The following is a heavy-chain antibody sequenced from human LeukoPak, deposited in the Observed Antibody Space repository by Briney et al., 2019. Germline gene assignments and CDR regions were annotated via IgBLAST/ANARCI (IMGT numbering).Heavy chain of an antibody. Sequence: ASVKVSCKASGYTFTSYYMHWVRQAPGQGLEWMGWIKPNSGGTNYAQKFQGRVTMTRDTSISTAYMELSRLRSDDTAVYYCARDQYYDFWSGYYTVRWFDPWGQGTLVTVSS. CDR3: ARDQYYDFWSGYYTVRWFDP. CDR2: IKPNSGGT. D-gene: IGHD3-3*01. J-gene: IGHJ5*02. V-gene: IGHV1-2*02. CDR1: GYTFTSYY.